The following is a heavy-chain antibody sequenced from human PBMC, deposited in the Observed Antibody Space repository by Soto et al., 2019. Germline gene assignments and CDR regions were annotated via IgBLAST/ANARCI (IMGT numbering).Heavy chain of an antibody. CDR3: ARDLPVYCTTTACYSYFDY. D-gene: IGHD2-2*02. CDR1: GFTFTSYS. V-gene: IGHV3-7*03. J-gene: IGHJ4*02. CDR2: IQQDGSEK. Sequence: GGSLRLSCAVSGFTFTSYSMSWVRQAPGEGLEWVANIQQDGSEKYYVDSVKGRFTISRDNAENSLYLQMNSLRAEDTAVYYCARDLPVYCTTTACYSYFDYWGQGTLVTVSS.